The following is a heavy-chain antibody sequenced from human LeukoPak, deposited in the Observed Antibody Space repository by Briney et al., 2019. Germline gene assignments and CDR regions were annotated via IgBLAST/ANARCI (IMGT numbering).Heavy chain of an antibody. J-gene: IGHJ4*02. CDR2: IKNGGSEK. CDR3: ARNPLRELYIDY. Sequence: GGSLRLSCAASGFTFSSYRMSWVRQAPGKGLEWVAYIKNGGSEKYYVDSVKGRFTISRDNAKNSLYLQMNSLRAEDTAVYYCARNPLRELYIDYWGQGTLGTVSS. V-gene: IGHV3-7*01. CDR1: GFTFSSYR. D-gene: IGHD5/OR15-5a*01.